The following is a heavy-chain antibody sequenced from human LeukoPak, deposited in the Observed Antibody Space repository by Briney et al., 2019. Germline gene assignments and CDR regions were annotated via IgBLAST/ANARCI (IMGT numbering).Heavy chain of an antibody. Sequence: ASVKVSCKASGGTFKNDVINWVRQAPGQGLEWMGRIIPIFGIPSYTQKFQGRLTITADKSTNTVHMELSSLTSDDTAVYFCARDLGLEEPGTYGLDVWGQGTTVTVSS. CDR1: GGTFKNDV. V-gene: IGHV1-69*04. J-gene: IGHJ6*02. CDR3: ARDLGLEEPGTYGLDV. D-gene: IGHD1-14*01. CDR2: IIPIFGIP.